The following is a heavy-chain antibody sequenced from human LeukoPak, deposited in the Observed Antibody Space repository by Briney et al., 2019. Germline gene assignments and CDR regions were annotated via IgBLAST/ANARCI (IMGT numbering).Heavy chain of an antibody. V-gene: IGHV3-21*01. CDR1: GFTFSSYN. CDR3: ARAHYDFWSGYFPPGY. CDR2: ISSSSSYI. Sequence: GGSLRLSCAASGFTFSSYNMNWVRQAPGKGLEWVSSISSSSSYIYYADSVKGRFTISRDNAKNSLYLQMNSLRAEDTAVYYCARAHYDFWSGYFPPGYWGQGTLVTVSS. D-gene: IGHD3-3*01. J-gene: IGHJ4*02.